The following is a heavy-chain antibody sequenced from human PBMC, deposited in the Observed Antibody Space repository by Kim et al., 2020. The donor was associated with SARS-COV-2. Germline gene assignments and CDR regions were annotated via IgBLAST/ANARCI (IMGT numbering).Heavy chain of an antibody. J-gene: IGHJ6*02. D-gene: IGHD6-13*01. Sequence: SVKVSCKASGGTFGSYAISWVRQAPGQGLEWMGGIIPIFGTANYAQKFQGRVTITADESTSTAYMELSSLRSEDTAVYYCASWRGEAAAHIYYYYYGMDVWGQGTTVTVSS. CDR2: IIPIFGTA. CDR1: GGTFGSYA. V-gene: IGHV1-69*13. CDR3: ASWRGEAAAHIYYYYYGMDV.